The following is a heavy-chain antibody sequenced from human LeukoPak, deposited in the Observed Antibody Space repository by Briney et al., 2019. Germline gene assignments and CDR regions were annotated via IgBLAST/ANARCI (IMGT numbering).Heavy chain of an antibody. V-gene: IGHV4-4*07. Sequence: PSETLSLTCTVSGGSITSYYWSWIRQPAGTGLEWIGRIYTSGSTSYNPSLKSRVTMSVDTSKNQFSLKLSSVTAADTAVYYCARDMNTSMDPSGPFDYWGQGTLVTVSS. D-gene: IGHD2-15*01. CDR3: ARDMNTSMDPSGPFDY. J-gene: IGHJ4*02. CDR2: IYTSGST. CDR1: GGSITSYY.